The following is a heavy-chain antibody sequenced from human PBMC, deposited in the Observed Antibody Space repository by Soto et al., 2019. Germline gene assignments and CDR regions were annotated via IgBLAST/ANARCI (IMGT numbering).Heavy chain of an antibody. J-gene: IGHJ3*02. V-gene: IGHV3-21*01. CDR2: ISSSSSYI. Sequence: GGSLRLSCAASGFTFSSYSMNWVRQAPGKGLEWVSSISSSSSYIYYADSVKGRFTISRDNAKNSLYLQMNSLRAEDTAVYYCARGAAAGTRGAFDIWGQGTMVTVSS. CDR1: GFTFSSYS. CDR3: ARGAAAGTRGAFDI. D-gene: IGHD6-13*01.